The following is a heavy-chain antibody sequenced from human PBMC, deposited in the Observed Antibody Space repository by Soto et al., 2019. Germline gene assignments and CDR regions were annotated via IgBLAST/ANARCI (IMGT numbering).Heavy chain of an antibody. Sequence: ETLSLTCSVSGGSVSYNSYYWGWIRQPPGKGLEWVGGIFYTGTTYYNPSLKDRLSISVDTSKNSFSLNLTSVTAADTAVYFCARLVVVAPVANVWGQGALVTVSS. D-gene: IGHD2-21*01. CDR3: ARLVVVAPVANV. CDR1: GGSVSYNSYY. J-gene: IGHJ4*02. V-gene: IGHV4-39*01. CDR2: IFYTGTT.